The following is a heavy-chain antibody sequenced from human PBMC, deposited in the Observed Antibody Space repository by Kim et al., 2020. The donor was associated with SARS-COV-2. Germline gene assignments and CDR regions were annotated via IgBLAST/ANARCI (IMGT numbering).Heavy chain of an antibody. D-gene: IGHD5-12*01. CDR2: INSDGSST. Sequence: GGSLRLSCAASGFTFSSYWMHWVRQAPGRGLVWVSRINSDGSSTSYADSVKGRFTISRDNAKNTLYLQMNSLRAEDTAVYYCARRPGRGYDFDYYYGMDVWGQGTTVTVSS. CDR1: GFTFSSYW. V-gene: IGHV3-74*01. J-gene: IGHJ6*02. CDR3: ARRPGRGYDFDYYYGMDV.